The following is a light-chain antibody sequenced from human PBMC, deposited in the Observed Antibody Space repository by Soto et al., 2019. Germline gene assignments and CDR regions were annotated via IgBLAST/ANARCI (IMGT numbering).Light chain of an antibody. CDR1: QSVSSSSY. J-gene: IGKJ2*01. V-gene: IGKV3-20*01. CDR3: RQYGSSPSYT. Sequence: EIVLTQSPGTLSLSPGERATLSCRASQSVSSSSYLAWYQQKPGQAPRLLIYGASSSATGIPDRFSGSGSATDYTLTIRRLEPEDFAVYYCRQYGSSPSYTFGQGTKLEIK. CDR2: GAS.